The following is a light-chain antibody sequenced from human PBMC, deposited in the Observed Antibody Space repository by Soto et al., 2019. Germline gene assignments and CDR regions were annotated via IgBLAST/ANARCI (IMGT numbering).Light chain of an antibody. V-gene: IGLV1-40*01. CDR1: SSNIVAGYD. J-gene: IGLJ3*02. CDR3: QSFDTTLRGSV. Sequence: HSVLTQPPSVSGAPGQRVTISCSGTSSNIVAGYDVHWYQQVPGTAPKLLIYGNNNRPSGVPDRFSGSRSGTSASLAITGLQAEDEADYYCQSFDTTLRGSVFGGGTKMTVL. CDR2: GNN.